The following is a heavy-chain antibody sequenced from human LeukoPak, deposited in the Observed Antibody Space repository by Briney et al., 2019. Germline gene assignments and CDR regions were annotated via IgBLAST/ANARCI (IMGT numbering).Heavy chain of an antibody. D-gene: IGHD3-9*01. V-gene: IGHV1-69*01. Sequence: ASVKVSCKASGGTFSSYAISWVRQAPGQGLXXXXXIIPIFGTANYAQKFQGRVTITADESTSIAYMELSSLRSEDTAVYYCATATRYFDWLLPLDYWGQGTLVTVSS. CDR1: GGTFSSYA. CDR3: ATATRYFDWLLPLDY. J-gene: IGHJ4*02. CDR2: IIPIFGTA.